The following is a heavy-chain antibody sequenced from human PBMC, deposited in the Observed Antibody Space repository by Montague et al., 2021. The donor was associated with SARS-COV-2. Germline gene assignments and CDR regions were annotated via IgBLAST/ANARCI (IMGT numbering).Heavy chain of an antibody. CDR1: GGSFSGHY. D-gene: IGHD3-22*01. CDR3: ARGARKGYCFRLGSFVY. Sequence: SETLSLTCAVYGGSFSGHYWNWIRQPPGKGLEWIGEINHSGSTNNNPSLKSRVTMSVDTSKNQFSLKLSSVTAADTAVYYCARGARKGYCFRLGSFVYWGPGTLGTVSS. J-gene: IGHJ4*02. V-gene: IGHV4-34*01. CDR2: INHSGST.